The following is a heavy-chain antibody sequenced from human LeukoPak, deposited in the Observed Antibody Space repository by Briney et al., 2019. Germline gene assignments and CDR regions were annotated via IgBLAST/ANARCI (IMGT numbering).Heavy chain of an antibody. J-gene: IGHJ4*02. V-gene: IGHV3-30*18. CDR1: GFTFSSYS. CDR2: ISYDGSNK. Sequence: SGGSLRLSCAAAGFTFSSYSMNWVRQAPGKGLEWVAVISYDGSNKYYADSVKGRFTISRDNSKNTLYLQMNSLRAEDTAVYYCAKDFALFVVVPAAGLDYWGQGTLVTVSS. CDR3: AKDFALFVVVPAAGLDY. D-gene: IGHD2-2*01.